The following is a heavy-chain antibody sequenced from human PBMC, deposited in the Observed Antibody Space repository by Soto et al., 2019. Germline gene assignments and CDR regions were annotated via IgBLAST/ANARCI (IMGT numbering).Heavy chain of an antibody. CDR3: ARDRWDRSSSWYYYYYGMDV. D-gene: IGHD6-13*01. CDR1: GYTFTGYY. V-gene: IGHV1-2*02. Sequence: GASVEVSCKASGYTFTGYYMHWVRQAPGQGLEWMGWINPNSGGTNYAQKFQGRVTMTRDTSISTAYMELSRLRSDDTAVYYCARDRWDRSSSWYYYYYGMDVWGQGTTVTVSS. J-gene: IGHJ6*02. CDR2: INPNSGGT.